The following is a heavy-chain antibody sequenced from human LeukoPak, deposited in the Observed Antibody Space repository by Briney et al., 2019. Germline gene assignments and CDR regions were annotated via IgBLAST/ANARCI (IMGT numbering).Heavy chain of an antibody. CDR3: AKDSILWFGEPTPEYDY. CDR1: GFTFSSYG. Sequence: PGGSLRLSCAASGFTFSSYGMHWVRQAPGKGLEWVAVISYDGSNKYYADSVEGRFTISRDNSKNTLYPQMNSLRAEDTAVYYCAKDSILWFGEPTPEYDYWGQGTLVTVSS. D-gene: IGHD3-10*01. J-gene: IGHJ4*02. V-gene: IGHV3-30*18. CDR2: ISYDGSNK.